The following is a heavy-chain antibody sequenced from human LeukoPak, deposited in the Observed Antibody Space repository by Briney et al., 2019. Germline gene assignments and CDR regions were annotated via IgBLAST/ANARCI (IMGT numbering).Heavy chain of an antibody. Sequence: PGGSLRLSCAASGFTFSSYSMNWVRQAPGKGLEWVSSISSSSSYIYYADSVKDRFTISRDNAKNSLYLQMNSLRAEDTAVYYCYGSGSFFYIGVGDNWFDPWGQGTLVTVSS. CDR1: GFTFSSYS. D-gene: IGHD3-10*01. V-gene: IGHV3-21*01. CDR3: YGSGSFFYIGVGDNWFDP. J-gene: IGHJ5*02. CDR2: ISSSSSYI.